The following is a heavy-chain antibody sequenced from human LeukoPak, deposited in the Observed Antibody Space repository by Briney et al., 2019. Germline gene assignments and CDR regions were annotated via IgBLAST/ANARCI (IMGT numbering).Heavy chain of an antibody. Sequence: GGSLRLSCSASGFTFSLYAMHWVRQAPGRGLEYVSAITSNGGSTYYADSVKGRFTISRDNSKNTLYLHMSTLRPEDTAVYYCAYSSGYYHWGQGTMVTVSS. V-gene: IGHV3-64D*06. J-gene: IGHJ1*01. CDR1: GFTFSLYA. CDR2: ITSNGGST. D-gene: IGHD3-22*01. CDR3: AYSSGYYH.